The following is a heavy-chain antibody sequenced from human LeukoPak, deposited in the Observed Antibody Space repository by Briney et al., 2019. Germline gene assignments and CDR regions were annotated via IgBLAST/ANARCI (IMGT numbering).Heavy chain of an antibody. Sequence: ASVKVSCTASGYTFTSYDINWVRQATGQGLEWMGWMNPNSGNTGYAQKFQGRVTMTRNTSISTAYMELSSLRSEDTAVYYCAREELRLGGLSIDYWGQGTLVTVSS. D-gene: IGHD3-16*02. V-gene: IGHV1-8*01. CDR1: GYTFTSYD. CDR2: MNPNSGNT. CDR3: AREELRLGGLSIDY. J-gene: IGHJ4*02.